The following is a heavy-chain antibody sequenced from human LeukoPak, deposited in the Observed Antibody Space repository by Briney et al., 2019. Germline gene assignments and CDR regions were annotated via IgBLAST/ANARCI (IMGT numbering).Heavy chain of an antibody. CDR2: ISSSSSTI. D-gene: IGHD4-23*01. CDR3: ARGGNSITDY. Sequence: GGSLRLSCAASGFTFSSYSTNWVRQAPGKGLEWVSYISSSSSTIYYADSVKGRFTISRDNAKNSLYLQMNSLRAEDTAVYYCARGGNSITDYWGQGTLVTVSS. J-gene: IGHJ4*02. CDR1: GFTFSSYS. V-gene: IGHV3-48*04.